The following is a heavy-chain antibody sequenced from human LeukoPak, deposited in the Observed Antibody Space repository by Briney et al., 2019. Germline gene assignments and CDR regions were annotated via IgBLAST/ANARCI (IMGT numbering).Heavy chain of an antibody. CDR2: ISWNSGSI. CDR1: GFTFDDYA. Sequence: GRSLRLSCAASGFTFDDYAMHWVRQAPGKGLEWVSGISWNSGSIGYADSVKGRFTISRDNAKNSLYLQMNSLRAEDTALYYCAKSLQYSGTKSYFNYWGQGTLVTVSS. CDR3: AKSLQYSGTKSYFNY. D-gene: IGHD1-26*01. V-gene: IGHV3-9*01. J-gene: IGHJ4*02.